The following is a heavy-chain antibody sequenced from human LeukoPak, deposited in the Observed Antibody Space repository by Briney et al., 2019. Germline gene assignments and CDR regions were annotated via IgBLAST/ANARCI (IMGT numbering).Heavy chain of an antibody. CDR3: AKALGSYTSRAVGD. Sequence: SGGSLRLSCAASGFTFSSYAMSWVRQAPGKGLEWVSGISGSGGSTYYADSVKGRFTISRDNSKNTLYLQMNSLRAEDTAVYYCAKALGSYTSRAVGDWGQGTLVTVSS. CDR2: ISGSGGST. D-gene: IGHD2-2*01. CDR1: GFTFSSYA. V-gene: IGHV3-23*01. J-gene: IGHJ4*02.